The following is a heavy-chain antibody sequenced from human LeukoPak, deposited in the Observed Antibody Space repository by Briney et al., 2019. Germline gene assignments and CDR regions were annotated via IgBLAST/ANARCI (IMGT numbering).Heavy chain of an antibody. CDR2: ISGSGGST. CDR1: GFTFSSYA. D-gene: IGHD2-21*01. Sequence: QSGGSLRLSCAASGFTFSSYAMSWVRQAPGKGLEWVSAISGSGGSTYYADSVKGRFTISRDNSKNTLYLQMNSLRAEDTAVYYCATFPAGNYYYMDVWGKGTTVTVSS. CDR3: ATFPAGNYYYMDV. V-gene: IGHV3-23*01. J-gene: IGHJ6*03.